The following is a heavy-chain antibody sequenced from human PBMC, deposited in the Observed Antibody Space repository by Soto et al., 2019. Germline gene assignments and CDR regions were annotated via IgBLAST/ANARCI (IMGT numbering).Heavy chain of an antibody. V-gene: IGHV3-23*01. D-gene: IGHD5-18*01. Sequence: HPGGSLRLSCAASGFTFSTYAMNWVRQAPGKGLEWVSAISGSGDSTYYADSVKGRFTTSRDNSKNTLYLQLNSLRAEDTALYYCAKDRIRSGYGYGMVVWGQGTTVTVSS. CDR3: AKDRIRSGYGYGMVV. J-gene: IGHJ6*02. CDR1: GFTFSTYA. CDR2: ISGSGDST.